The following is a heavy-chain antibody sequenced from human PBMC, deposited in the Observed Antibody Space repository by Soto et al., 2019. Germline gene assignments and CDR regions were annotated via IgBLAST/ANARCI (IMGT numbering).Heavy chain of an antibody. CDR3: ARLTVDYFDY. J-gene: IGHJ4*02. Sequence: SETLSLTCTVSGGSISSYYWSWIRQPPGKGLEWIGYIYYSGSTNYNPSLKSRVTISVDTSKNQFSLKLSSVTAADTAVYYCARLTVDYFDYWGQGTLVTVSS. CDR1: GGSISSYY. CDR2: IYYSGST. V-gene: IGHV4-59*08.